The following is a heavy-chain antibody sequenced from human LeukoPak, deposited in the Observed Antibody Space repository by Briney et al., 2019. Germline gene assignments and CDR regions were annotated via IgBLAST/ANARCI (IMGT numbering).Heavy chain of an antibody. CDR3: AREKGLSTVTYDKAFDI. V-gene: IGHV4-4*07. Sequence: SETLSLTCTVSGGSFSSYYGSWIRQPAGKGLEWIGRIYTSGSTNYNPSLKSRVPMSVDTSKNQFSLKLSSVTAADTAVYYCAREKGLSTVTYDKAFDIWGQGTVVTVSS. CDR2: IYTSGST. D-gene: IGHD4-17*01. CDR1: GGSFSSYY. J-gene: IGHJ3*02.